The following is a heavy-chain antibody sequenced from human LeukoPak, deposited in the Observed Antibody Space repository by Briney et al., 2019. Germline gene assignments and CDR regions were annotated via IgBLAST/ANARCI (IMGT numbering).Heavy chain of an antibody. CDR3: VREVRYHDDSGYPDS. D-gene: IGHD3-22*01. J-gene: IGHJ4*02. Sequence: PSETLSLTCDVFGDSINNTYFWGWIRRPPGKGLQWIGRIDQGGNTYFEASLKGRVYLSVDTSKNQFSLTLTPVTDADTAIYHCVREVRYHDDSGYPDSWGQGTLVIVSS. CDR1: GDSINNTYF. V-gene: IGHV4-38-2*02. CDR2: IDQGGNT.